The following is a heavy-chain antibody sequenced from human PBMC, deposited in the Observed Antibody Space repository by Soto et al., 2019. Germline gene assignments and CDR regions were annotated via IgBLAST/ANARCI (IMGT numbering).Heavy chain of an antibody. J-gene: IGHJ4*02. D-gene: IGHD2-2*01. V-gene: IGHV3-30-3*01. Sequence: PGGALRLYCAVSGFTCSTYAMHWVRQAPGKGLEWVAVISYDGSNTYYADSVKGRFTISRDNMLYLQMNSLRAEDTAVYYCARDQGRSITCQLDYWGQGTLVTVSS. CDR3: ARDQGRSITCQLDY. CDR1: GFTCSTYA. CDR2: ISYDGSNT.